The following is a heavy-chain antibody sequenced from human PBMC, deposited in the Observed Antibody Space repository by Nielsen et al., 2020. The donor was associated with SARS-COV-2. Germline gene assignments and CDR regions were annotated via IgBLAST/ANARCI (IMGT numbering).Heavy chain of an antibody. CDR2: IYYSGST. J-gene: IGHJ6*02. CDR1: GGSISSYY. D-gene: IGHD4-11*01. Sequence: SETLSLTCTVSGGSISSYYWGWIRQPPGKGLEWIGSIYYSGSTYYNPSLKSRVTISVDTSKNQFSLKLSSVTAADTAVYYCARLMTTVTSLRDYYYGMDVWGQGTTVTVSS. V-gene: IGHV4-39*01. CDR3: ARLMTTVTSLRDYYYGMDV.